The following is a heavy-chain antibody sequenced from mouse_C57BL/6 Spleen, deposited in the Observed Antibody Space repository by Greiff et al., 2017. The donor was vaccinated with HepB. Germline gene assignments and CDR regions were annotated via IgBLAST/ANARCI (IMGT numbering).Heavy chain of an antibody. CDR3: ARSDGYDGGFAY. CDR2: IHPNSGST. J-gene: IGHJ3*01. CDR1: GYTFTSYW. D-gene: IGHD2-2*01. Sequence: QVHVKQPGAELVKPGASVKLSCKASGYTFTSYWMHWVKQRPGQGLEWIGMIHPNSGSTNYNEKFKSKATLTVDKSSSTAYMQLSSLTSEDSAVYYCARSDGYDGGFAYWGQGTLVTVSA. V-gene: IGHV1-64*01.